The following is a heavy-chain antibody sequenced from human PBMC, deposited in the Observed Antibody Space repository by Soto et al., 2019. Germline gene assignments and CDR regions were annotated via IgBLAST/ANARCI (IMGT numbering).Heavy chain of an antibody. CDR3: ARGLITMIVVDLDY. J-gene: IGHJ4*02. CDR2: INAGNGNT. CDR1: GYTFTSYA. D-gene: IGHD3-22*01. Sequence: GASVKVSCKASGYTFTSYAMHWVRQAPGQRLEWMGWINAGNGNTKYSQKFQGRVTITRDTSASTAYMELSSLRSEDTAVYYCARGLITMIVVDLDYWGQGTLVTVSS. V-gene: IGHV1-3*01.